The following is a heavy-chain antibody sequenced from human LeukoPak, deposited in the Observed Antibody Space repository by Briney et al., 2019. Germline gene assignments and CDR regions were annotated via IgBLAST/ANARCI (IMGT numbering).Heavy chain of an antibody. V-gene: IGHV3-64*01. D-gene: IGHD4-23*01. Sequence: GGSLRLSCAASGFTFSSYGMHWVRQAPGKGLEYVSAISSNGGSTYYANSVKGRFTISRDNSKNTLYLQMGSLRAEDMAVYYCARGPYGGNSIQPFDYWGQGTLVTVSS. J-gene: IGHJ4*02. CDR1: GFTFSSYG. CDR3: ARGPYGGNSIQPFDY. CDR2: ISSNGGST.